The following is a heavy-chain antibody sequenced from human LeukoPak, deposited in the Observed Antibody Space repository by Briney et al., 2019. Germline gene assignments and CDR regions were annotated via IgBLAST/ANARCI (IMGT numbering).Heavy chain of an antibody. CDR1: GGTFSSCA. Sequence: SVTVSCKASGGTFSSCAISWVRQPPPPGIEWMGRIIPILGIANYAQKFQGRVTITADKSTSTAYAALSSLRPEDTAVNSCAGRVDVSGWFDPWGQGTLVTVSS. J-gene: IGHJ5*02. CDR3: AGRVDVSGWFDP. CDR2: IIPILGIA. V-gene: IGHV1-69*04. D-gene: IGHD5-12*01.